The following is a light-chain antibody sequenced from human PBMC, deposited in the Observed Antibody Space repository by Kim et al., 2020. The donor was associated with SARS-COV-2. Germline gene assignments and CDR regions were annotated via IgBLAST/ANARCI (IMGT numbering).Light chain of an antibody. CDR1: QSVSTN. V-gene: IGKV3D-15*01. CDR3: QQYNTWLIT. J-gene: IGKJ5*01. CDR2: GAS. Sequence: IVLTQSPGTLSLSPGERATLSCRASQSVSTNLAWYQQQPGQAPRLLIYGASTRATGIPARFSGSGSGTEFTLTISSLQSEDFAIYYCQQYNTWLITFGQGTRLEIK.